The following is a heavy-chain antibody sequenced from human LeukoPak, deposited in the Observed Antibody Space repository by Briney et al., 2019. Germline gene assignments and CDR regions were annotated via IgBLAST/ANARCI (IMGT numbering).Heavy chain of an antibody. V-gene: IGHV4-34*01. CDR3: ARKRGYCSGGSCSAAYYFDY. CDR1: GGSFSGYY. CDR2: INHSGST. J-gene: IGHJ4*02. D-gene: IGHD2-15*01. Sequence: SETLSLTCAVYGGSFSGYYWGWIRQPPGKGLEWIGEINHSGSTNYNPSLKSRVTISVDTSKNQFSLKLSSVTAADTAVYYCARKRGYCSGGSCSAAYYFDYWGQGTLVTVSS.